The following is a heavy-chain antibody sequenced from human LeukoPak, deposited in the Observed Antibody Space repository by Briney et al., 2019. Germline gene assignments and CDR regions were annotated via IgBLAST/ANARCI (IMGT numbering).Heavy chain of an antibody. J-gene: IGHJ4*02. CDR2: IYSSGNT. CDR3: ARLRWQLVGPYFDY. CDR1: GDYISTYY. V-gene: IGHV4-59*01. Sequence: SETLSLTCSFSGDYISTYYWSWIRQSPGKGLEWIGHIYSSGNTDYNSSLKSRVTISVDTSKSQFSLRLSSVTATDTAVYYCARLRWQLVGPYFDYWGQGTLVTVSS. D-gene: IGHD1-26*01.